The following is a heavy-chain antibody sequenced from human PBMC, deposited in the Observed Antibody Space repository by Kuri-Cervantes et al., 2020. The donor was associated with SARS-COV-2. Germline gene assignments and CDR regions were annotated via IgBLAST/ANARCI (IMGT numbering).Heavy chain of an antibody. CDR2: IYYSGST. CDR1: GGSISSSSYY. D-gene: IGHD3-22*01. V-gene: IGHV4-39*07. J-gene: IGHJ5*02. CDR3: ARTGYYDSSGPVGWFDP. Sequence: GSLRLSCTVSGGSISSSSYYWGWIRQPPGKGLEWIGSIYYSGSTYYNPSLKSRVTISVDTSKNQFSLKLSSVTAADTAVYYCARTGYYDSSGPVGWFDPWGQGTLVTVSS.